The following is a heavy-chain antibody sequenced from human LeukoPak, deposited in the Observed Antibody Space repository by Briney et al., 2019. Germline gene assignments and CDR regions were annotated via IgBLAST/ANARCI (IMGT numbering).Heavy chain of an antibody. D-gene: IGHD3-10*01. CDR1: GFTFSSYA. CDR2: ISSSGNTT. V-gene: IGHV3-48*04. J-gene: IGHJ4*02. CDR3: AREDLWFGDK. Sequence: GGSLRLSCAASGFTFSSYAMHWVRQAPGKGLEWVSYISSSGNTTYNADSVKGRFTISRDNAKNSLYLQMNSLRAGDTAVYYCAREDLWFGDKWGQGTLVTVSS.